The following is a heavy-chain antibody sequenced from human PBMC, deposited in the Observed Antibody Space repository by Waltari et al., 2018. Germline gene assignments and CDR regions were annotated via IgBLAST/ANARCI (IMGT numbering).Heavy chain of an antibody. CDR3: ARFSSRDGYNSRGLDY. CDR1: GGTFSSYA. J-gene: IGHJ4*02. V-gene: IGHV1-69*01. D-gene: IGHD5-12*01. Sequence: QVQLVQSGAEVKKPGSSVKVSCKASGGTFSSYAISWVRQAPGQGLEWMGGIIPIFGTANYAQKFQGRVAITADESTSTAYMELSSLRSEDTAVYYCARFSSRDGYNSRGLDYWGQGTLVTVSS. CDR2: IIPIFGTA.